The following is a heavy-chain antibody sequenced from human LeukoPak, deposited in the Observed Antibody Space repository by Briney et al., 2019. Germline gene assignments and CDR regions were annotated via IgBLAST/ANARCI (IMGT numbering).Heavy chain of an antibody. V-gene: IGHV4-34*01. Sequence: SETLSLTCAVYGGSFSGYYWSWIRQPPGKGLEWIGEINHSGSTNYNPSLKSRVTISVDTSKNQFSLKLSSVTAADTAVYYCAARYDILTGYRYWGQGTLVTVSS. CDR2: INHSGST. J-gene: IGHJ4*02. D-gene: IGHD3-9*01. CDR1: GGSFSGYY. CDR3: AARYDILTGYRY.